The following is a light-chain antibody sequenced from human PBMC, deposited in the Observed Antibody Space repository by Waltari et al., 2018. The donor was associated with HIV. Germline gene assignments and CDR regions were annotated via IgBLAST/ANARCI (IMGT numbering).Light chain of an antibody. CDR3: SSYTSSSTLVV. Sequence: QSALTQPASVSGSPGQSINISCTGTSSDVGGFNYVSWYQHHPGKAPQLMIYDVTSRPSGVSNRFSGSKSGNTASLTISGLQAEDEADYYCSSYTSSSTLVVFGGGTKLTVL. J-gene: IGLJ2*01. CDR1: SSDVGGFNY. V-gene: IGLV2-14*03. CDR2: DVT.